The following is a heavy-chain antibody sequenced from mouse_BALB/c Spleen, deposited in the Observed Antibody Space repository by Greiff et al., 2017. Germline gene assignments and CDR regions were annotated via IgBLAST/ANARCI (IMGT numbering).Heavy chain of an antibody. Sequence: QVQLQQSGPELVKPGASVKISCKASGYAFSSSWMNWVKQRPGQGLEWIGRIYPGDGDTNYNGKFKGKATLTADKSSSTAYMQLSSLTSVDSAVYFCARGGVRLDYWGQGTTLTVSS. CDR3: ARGGVRLDY. V-gene: IGHV1-82*01. CDR1: GYAFSSSW. J-gene: IGHJ2*01. D-gene: IGHD2-14*01. CDR2: IYPGDGDT.